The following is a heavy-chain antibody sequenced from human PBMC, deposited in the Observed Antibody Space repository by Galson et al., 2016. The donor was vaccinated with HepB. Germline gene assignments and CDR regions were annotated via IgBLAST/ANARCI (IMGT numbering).Heavy chain of an antibody. D-gene: IGHD4-11*01. V-gene: IGHV3-23*01. J-gene: IGHJ4*02. CDR3: AKDSYSNYRGEFDY. Sequence: SLRLSCAASGFTFSNYAMSWVRQAPGKGLEWVSAITASGGSTNYADSVKGRFTISRDNSKNTLYLQMNSLRAEDTAVYYCAKDSYSNYRGEFDYWGQGTLVTVSS. CDR2: ITASGGST. CDR1: GFTFSNYA.